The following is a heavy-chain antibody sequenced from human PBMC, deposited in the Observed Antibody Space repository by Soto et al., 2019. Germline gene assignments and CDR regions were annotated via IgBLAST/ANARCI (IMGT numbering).Heavy chain of an antibody. CDR2: LSSSGPTI. D-gene: IGHD3-16*01. CDR1: GFTFSIYT. CDR3: ARGLAGFGPYWYFEL. V-gene: IGHV3-48*02. Sequence: EVQLVESGGALVQPGGSLRLSCKASGFTFSIYTMNWVRQAPEKGLEWVSSLSSSGPTIYYADSLKGRFTISRDNAKDSLYLQMNGLRDEDTAAFYCARGLAGFGPYWYFELWGRGTLVTVSS. J-gene: IGHJ2*01.